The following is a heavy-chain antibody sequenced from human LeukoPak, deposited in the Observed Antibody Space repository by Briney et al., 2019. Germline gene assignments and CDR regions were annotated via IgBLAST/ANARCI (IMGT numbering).Heavy chain of an antibody. CDR1: GLTFSSHA. CDR2: INTDGSST. J-gene: IGHJ4*02. CDR3: ARGGTYYDFWSGYFLVY. V-gene: IGHV3-74*01. Sequence: GGSLRLSCVTSGLTFSSHAMSWVRQAPGKGLVWVSRINTDGSSTSYADSVKGRFTISRDNAKNTLYLQMNSLRAEDTAVYYCARGGTYYDFWSGYFLVYWGQGTLVTVSS. D-gene: IGHD3-3*01.